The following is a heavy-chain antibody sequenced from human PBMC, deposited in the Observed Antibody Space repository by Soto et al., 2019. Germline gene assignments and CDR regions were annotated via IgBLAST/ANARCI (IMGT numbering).Heavy chain of an antibody. D-gene: IGHD2-8*02. J-gene: IGHJ3*02. Sequence: PGGSLRLSCAASGFPFSSYSMNWVRQAPGKGLEWVSSISSSSSYIYYADSVKGRFTISRDNAKNSLYLQMNSPRAEDTAVYYCARDSGPRGYDAFDIWGQGTMVTVS. V-gene: IGHV3-21*01. CDR3: ARDSGPRGYDAFDI. CDR1: GFPFSSYS. CDR2: ISSSSSYI.